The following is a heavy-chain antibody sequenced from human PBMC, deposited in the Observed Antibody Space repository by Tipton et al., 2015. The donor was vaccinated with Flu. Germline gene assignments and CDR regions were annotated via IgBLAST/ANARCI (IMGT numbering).Heavy chain of an antibody. J-gene: IGHJ5*02. CDR1: GDSIGSPYF. CDR3: ARRTIVAGGWFDA. Sequence: TLSLTCSVSGDSIGSPYFWGWIRQPPGKGLEWIGNIHQAGTTYYNPSLMSRITITVDRPKNHFSLRLTSVTAADTAVYYCARRTIVAGGWFDAWGQGILVTVSS. CDR2: IHQAGTT. D-gene: IGHD5-12*01. V-gene: IGHV4-38-2*01.